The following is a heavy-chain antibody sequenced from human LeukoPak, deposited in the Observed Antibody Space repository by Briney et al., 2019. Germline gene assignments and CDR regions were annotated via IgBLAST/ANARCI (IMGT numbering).Heavy chain of an antibody. J-gene: IGHJ4*02. V-gene: IGHV4-39*01. CDR2: IYYSGST. CDR3: ARSYYYDYRQIDY. Sequence: SETLSLTCTVSGDSISTSSYYWGWIRQPPGKRLEWLGSIYYSGSTYYNPSLKSRVTISVDTSKNQFSLNLYSVTAADTAVFYCARSYYYDYRQIDYWGQGTLVTVSS. CDR1: GDSISTSSYY. D-gene: IGHD3-22*01.